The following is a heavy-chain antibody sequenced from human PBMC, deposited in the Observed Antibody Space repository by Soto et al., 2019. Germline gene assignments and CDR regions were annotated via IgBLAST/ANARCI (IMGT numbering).Heavy chain of an antibody. D-gene: IGHD6-19*01. CDR2: ISYDGSSE. Sequence: QLHLVESGGGVVRPGESLRLSCVDSGFSFRTYPMHWVRQAPGKGLEWVALISYDGSSEAYGESVRDRFTVARDNSKNTLYLQLNTLRPEDTAVCYCATSSGYLNYFDFWGQGTLVTVSS. CDR3: ATSSGYLNYFDF. CDR1: GFSFRTYP. V-gene: IGHV3-30-3*01. J-gene: IGHJ4*02.